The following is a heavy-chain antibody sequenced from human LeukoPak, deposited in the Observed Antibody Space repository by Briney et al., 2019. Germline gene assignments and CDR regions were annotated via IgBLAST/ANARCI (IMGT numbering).Heavy chain of an antibody. CDR2: MYHNGST. D-gene: IGHD3-22*01. CDR1: GGSISSYSYY. Sequence: KTSETLSLTCTVSGGSISSYSYYWGWIRQPPGKGLEWIGSMYHNGSTYYNPSLKSRVTLSLDTSKNQFSLKLSSVTAADTGVYYCARGFSKTLQFNAYDIWGPGTMVTVSS. V-gene: IGHV4-39*01. CDR3: ARGFSKTLQFNAYDI. J-gene: IGHJ3*02.